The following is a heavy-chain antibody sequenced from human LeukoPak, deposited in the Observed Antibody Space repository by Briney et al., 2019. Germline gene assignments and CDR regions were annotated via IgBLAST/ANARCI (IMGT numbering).Heavy chain of an antibody. Sequence: SETLSLTCTVSGGSISSYYWGWVRQPPGKGLEWIGSIYYSGSTYYNPSLKSRVTISVDTSKNQFSLKLSSVTVADTAVYYCASWNGDLGYQLLSFPFDIWGQGTMVTVSS. J-gene: IGHJ3*02. CDR1: GGSISSYY. V-gene: IGHV4-39*01. CDR2: IYYSGST. CDR3: ASWNGDLGYQLLSFPFDI. D-gene: IGHD2-2*01.